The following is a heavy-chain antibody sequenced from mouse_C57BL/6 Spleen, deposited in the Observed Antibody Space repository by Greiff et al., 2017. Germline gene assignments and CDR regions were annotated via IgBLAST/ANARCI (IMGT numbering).Heavy chain of an antibody. CDR2: IDPSDSYT. CDR3: ARCPTVVVYFDG. V-gene: IGHV1-69*01. CDR1: GYTFTSYW. D-gene: IGHD1-1*01. J-gene: IGHJ1*03. Sequence: QVQLQQPGAELVMPGASVKLSCKASGYTFTSYWMHWVKQRPGQGLEWIGEIDPSDSYTNYNQKFKGKSTLTVDKSSSTAYMQLSSLTSEDSAVYYCARCPTVVVYFDGWGTGTTVTVSS.